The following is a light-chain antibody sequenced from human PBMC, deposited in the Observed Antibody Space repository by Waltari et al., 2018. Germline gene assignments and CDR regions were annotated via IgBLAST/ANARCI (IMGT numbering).Light chain of an antibody. CDR3: GSWDSALTTVI. J-gene: IGLJ2*01. CDR1: NSNIINNY. V-gene: IGLV1-51*01. CDR2: DNT. Sequence: QSVLTQPPSVSAAPGQKVSISCSGSNSNIINNYVSWYQQLPVTAPKLLIYDNTKRASGLHVRFSGSESGTSATLDITGLQTGDEAVYYCGSWDSALTTVIFGGGPQLTVL.